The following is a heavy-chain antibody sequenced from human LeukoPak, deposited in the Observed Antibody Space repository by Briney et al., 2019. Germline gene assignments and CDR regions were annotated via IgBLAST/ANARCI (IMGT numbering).Heavy chain of an antibody. CDR3: ARERGGSKLSGLYGRDYYYMDV. CDR1: GYTFTSYA. CDR2: INTNTGNP. V-gene: IGHV7-4-1*02. Sequence: GASVKVSCKASGYTFTSYAMNWVRQAPGQGLEWMGWINTNTGNPTYAQGFTGRFVFSLDTSVSTAYLQISSLKAEDTAVYYCARERGGSKLSGLYGRDYYYMDVWGKGTTVTVS. J-gene: IGHJ6*03. D-gene: IGHD3-16*01.